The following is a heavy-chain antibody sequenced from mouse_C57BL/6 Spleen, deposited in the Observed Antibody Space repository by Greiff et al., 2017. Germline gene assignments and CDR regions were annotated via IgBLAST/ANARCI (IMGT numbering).Heavy chain of an antibody. CDR2: ISSGGSYT. J-gene: IGHJ2*01. Sequence: DVHLVESGGDLVKPGGSLKLSCAASGFTFSSYGMSWVRQTPDKRLEWVATISSGGSYTYYPDSVKGRFTISRDNAKNTLYLQMSSLKSEDTAMYYCARQGLDGWAYWGQGTTLTVSS. V-gene: IGHV5-6*01. CDR3: ARQGLDGWAY. D-gene: IGHD2-3*01. CDR1: GFTFSSYG.